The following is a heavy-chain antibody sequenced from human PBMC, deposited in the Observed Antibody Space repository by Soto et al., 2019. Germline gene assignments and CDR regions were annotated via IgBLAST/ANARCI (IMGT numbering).Heavy chain of an antibody. CDR2: IYPDDSDT. V-gene: IGHV5-51*01. D-gene: IGHD4-17*01. CDR3: ARQHGARAGGMDV. CDR1: GYSFTSYW. J-gene: IGHJ6*02. Sequence: EVQLVQSGPEVKKPGESLKISCKGSGYSFTSYWIGWVRQMPGKGLEWMGIIYPDDSDTKYSPSFQGQVTISADKSISTAYMQWRSRKASDTAMYYCARQHGARAGGMDVWGQGTTVTVSS.